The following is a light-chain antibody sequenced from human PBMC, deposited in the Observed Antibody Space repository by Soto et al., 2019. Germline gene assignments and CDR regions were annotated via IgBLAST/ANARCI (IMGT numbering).Light chain of an antibody. Sequence: QSVLTQPASVSGSPGQSITISCTGTSSDVGGYNYVSWYQQHPGKAPKLMIYDVSNRPSGVSNRFSGSKSGNTASLTISGLQAEDEADYYCSSYTSSSTRHVFGT. CDR3: SSYTSSSTRHV. J-gene: IGLJ1*01. V-gene: IGLV2-14*01. CDR1: SSDVGGYNY. CDR2: DVS.